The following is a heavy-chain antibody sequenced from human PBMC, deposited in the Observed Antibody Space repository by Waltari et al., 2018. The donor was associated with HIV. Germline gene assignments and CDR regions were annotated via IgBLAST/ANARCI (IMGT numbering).Heavy chain of an antibody. J-gene: IGHJ5*02. CDR2: IYYSGRP. V-gene: IGHV4-39*07. CDR1: GGSISSSSYY. Sequence: QLQLQESGPGLVKPSETLSLTCTVSGGSISSSSYYWGWIRQPPGKGLEWIGSIYYSGRPYYNPSLKSRVTMSVDTSKNQFSLKLSSVTAADTAVYYCARERGGSIARRYWFDPWGQGTLVTVSS. CDR3: ARERGGSIARRYWFDP. D-gene: IGHD6-6*01.